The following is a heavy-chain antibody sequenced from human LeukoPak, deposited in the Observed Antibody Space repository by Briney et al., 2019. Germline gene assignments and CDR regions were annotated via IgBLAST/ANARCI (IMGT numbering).Heavy chain of an antibody. Sequence: QPGGSLRLSCAASGFTVSSYGMHWVRQAPGKGLEWVAVISYDGSNKYYADSVKGRFTISRDNSKNTLYLQMNSLRAEDTAVYYCAKGDGIAAAGISFQTLDPWGQGTLVTVSS. CDR1: GFTVSSYG. J-gene: IGHJ5*02. CDR3: AKGDGIAAAGISFQTLDP. D-gene: IGHD6-13*01. V-gene: IGHV3-30*18. CDR2: ISYDGSNK.